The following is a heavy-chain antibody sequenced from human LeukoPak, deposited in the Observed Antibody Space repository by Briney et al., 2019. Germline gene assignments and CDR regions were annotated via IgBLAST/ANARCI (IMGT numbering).Heavy chain of an antibody. J-gene: IGHJ4*02. Sequence: SETLSLTCTVSGGSISSSSYYWGWIRQPPGKGLEWIGSIYYSGGTYYNPSLKSRGTISVDTSKHQFSLKLSSVTAADTAVYYCARLIAVVDANSEPDYWGQGTLVTVSS. CDR2: IYYSGGT. D-gene: IGHD2-15*01. CDR1: GGSISSSSYY. V-gene: IGHV4-39*01. CDR3: ARLIAVVDANSEPDY.